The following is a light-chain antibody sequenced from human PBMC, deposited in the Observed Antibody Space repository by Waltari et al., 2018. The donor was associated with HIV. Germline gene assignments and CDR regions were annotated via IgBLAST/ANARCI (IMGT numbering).Light chain of an antibody. CDR3: QQYDSGPRGIT. Sequence: IMMTQSPPALSAPPRQRVALSCRASQSISAKVAWYQQRPGQAPRLLIYEAATRPTGIPARFSGSGSGTEFTLTISSLQSEDFATYFCQQYDSGPRGITFGQGTMLEIK. CDR1: QSISAK. V-gene: IGKV3-15*01. J-gene: IGKJ2*01. CDR2: EAA.